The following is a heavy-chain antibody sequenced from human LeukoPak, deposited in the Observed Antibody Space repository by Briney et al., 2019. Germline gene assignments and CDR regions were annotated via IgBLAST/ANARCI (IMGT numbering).Heavy chain of an antibody. J-gene: IGHJ4*02. CDR2: ISASGVST. Sequence: GGSLRLSCAASGFTFSDSAMTWVGQAPGKGLEGVSLISASGVSTYYADSVKGRFTISRDNSNTTLYLQMGSLRAGDTAVYYCAREGYIAAAGSVFYFDNWGQGTLVTVSS. V-gene: IGHV3-23*01. CDR3: AREGYIAAAGSVFYFDN. CDR1: GFTFSDSA. D-gene: IGHD6-13*01.